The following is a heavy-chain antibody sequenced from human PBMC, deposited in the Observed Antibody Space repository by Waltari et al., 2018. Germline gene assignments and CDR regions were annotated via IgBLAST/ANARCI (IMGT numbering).Heavy chain of an antibody. CDR1: GYPFTGHY. J-gene: IGHJ4*02. CDR2: INPNSGGT. D-gene: IGHD2-2*01. CDR3: ARSACSSTSCRLDY. Sequence: QVQLVQSGAEVKKPGASVKVSCTASGYPFTGHYMPWVRQAPGQGLEWMGWINPNSGGTNYAQKFQGRVTMTRDTSISTAYMELSRLRSDDTAVYYCARSACSSTSCRLDYWGQGTLVTVSS. V-gene: IGHV1-2*02.